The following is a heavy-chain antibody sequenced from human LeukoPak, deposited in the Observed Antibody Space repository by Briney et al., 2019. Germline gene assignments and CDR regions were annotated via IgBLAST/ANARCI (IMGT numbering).Heavy chain of an antibody. D-gene: IGHD3-16*01. CDR2: IYSGGNT. CDR1: GFTVGNNH. V-gene: IGHV3-66*01. J-gene: IGHJ4*02. Sequence: PGGSLRLSCAASGFTVGNNHMNWVRQAPGKGLEWVSLIYSGGNTQYADSVKGRFIIFRDSSKNTLYLQMNSLRAEDTAVYYCAKGAPSTFDYWGQGTLVTVSS. CDR3: AKGAPSTFDY.